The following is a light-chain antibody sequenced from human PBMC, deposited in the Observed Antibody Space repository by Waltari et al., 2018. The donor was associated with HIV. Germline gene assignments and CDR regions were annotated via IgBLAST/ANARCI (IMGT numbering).Light chain of an antibody. Sequence: QSVLTQPPSASGTPGQRVTISCSGSSSNIGSNTVNWYQQLPGTAPKRRIHSNNQRPSAVPDRVSGSKSGTSASLAISVLQSEDEADDYGAAWEYSLNGVVFGGGTKLTVL. J-gene: IGLJ2*01. CDR3: AAWEYSLNGVV. CDR1: SSNIGSNT. V-gene: IGLV1-44*01. CDR2: SNN.